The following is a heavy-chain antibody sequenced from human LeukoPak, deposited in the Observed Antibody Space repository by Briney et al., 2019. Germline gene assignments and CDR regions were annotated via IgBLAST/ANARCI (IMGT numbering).Heavy chain of an antibody. CDR2: HYSAGNT. J-gene: IGHJ4*02. CDR1: GFTVSSNY. Sequence: GGSLRLSCVASGFTVSSNYMNWVRQAPGRGLGGVSVHYSAGNTYYANSVKNRITISRDKSKNTLFLHMDSQRAEDTAVYYCARARDYIVVDFWGQGTLVTVSS. CDR3: ARARDYIVVDF. D-gene: IGHD5-12*01. V-gene: IGHV3-66*02.